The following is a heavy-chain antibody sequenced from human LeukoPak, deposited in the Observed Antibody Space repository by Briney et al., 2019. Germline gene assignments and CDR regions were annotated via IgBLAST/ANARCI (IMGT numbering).Heavy chain of an antibody. V-gene: IGHV1-18*04. D-gene: IGHD3-10*01. CDR3: ARDLLWVRGVFYYYGMDV. CDR2: ISAYNGNT. CDR1: GYTFTSYG. J-gene: IGHJ6*04. Sequence: GASVKVSCKASGYTFTSYGISWVRQAPGQGLEWMGWISAYNGNTNYAQKLQGRVTMTTDTSTSTAYMELRSLRSDDTAVYYCARDLLWVRGVFYYYGMDVWGKGTTVTVPS.